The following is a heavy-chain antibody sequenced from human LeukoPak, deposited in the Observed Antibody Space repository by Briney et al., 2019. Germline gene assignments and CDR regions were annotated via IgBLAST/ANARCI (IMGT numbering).Heavy chain of an antibody. Sequence: SETLSLTCTVSGGSISSSSYYRGWIRHPPGKWLEWIGRIYYSGSTYYNLSLKSRVTISVDTSKKQFSLKLNSVTAADTAVYYCARHTNIAVAGTGRFDPWGQGTLVTVSS. CDR1: GGSISSSSYY. D-gene: IGHD6-19*01. CDR2: IYYSGST. J-gene: IGHJ5*02. V-gene: IGHV4-39*01. CDR3: ARHTNIAVAGTGRFDP.